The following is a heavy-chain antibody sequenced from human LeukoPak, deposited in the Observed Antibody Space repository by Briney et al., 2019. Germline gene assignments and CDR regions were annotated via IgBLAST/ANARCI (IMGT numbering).Heavy chain of an antibody. D-gene: IGHD3-10*01. Sequence: SETLSLTCTVSGGSISPYYWSWIRQPPGKGVECIGYIYHSGSTNYNPSLKSRLTISVDTSKNQFSLKLSPVTAADTAVYYCARVTLGFGAGFDYWGQGTLVTVSS. J-gene: IGHJ4*02. CDR3: ARVTLGFGAGFDY. CDR2: IYHSGST. CDR1: GGSISPYY. V-gene: IGHV4-59*01.